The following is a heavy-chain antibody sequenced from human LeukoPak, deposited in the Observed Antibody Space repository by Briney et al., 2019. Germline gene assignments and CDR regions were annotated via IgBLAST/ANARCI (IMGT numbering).Heavy chain of an antibody. J-gene: IGHJ4*02. CDR2: ISSSGSTI. D-gene: IGHD2-21*01. V-gene: IGHV3-11*01. CDR1: GFTFSDYY. CDR3: ARAPVTSCRGAYCYPFDY. Sequence: GGSLRLSCVASGFTFSDYYMSWIRQAPGKGLEWVSYISSSGSTIYYADSVKGRFTISRDNSKNTLYLQMNSLRVEDAAVYYCARAPVTSCRGAYCYPFDYWGQGTLVTVPS.